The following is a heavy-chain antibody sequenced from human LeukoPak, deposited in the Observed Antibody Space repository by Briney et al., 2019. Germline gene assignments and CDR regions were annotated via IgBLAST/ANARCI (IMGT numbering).Heavy chain of an antibody. J-gene: IGHJ6*02. D-gene: IGHD3-10*01. Sequence: SETLSLTCTVSGGSLSTSSYYWGWIRQPPGKGLEWIGSIYYTGSTYYNPSLKSRVTISVDTSKNKFSLKLSSVTAADTAVYYCARNYYGSGGDYGMDVWGQGTTVTVSS. CDR3: ARNYYGSGGDYGMDV. CDR2: IYYTGST. CDR1: GGSLSTSSYY. V-gene: IGHV4-39*01.